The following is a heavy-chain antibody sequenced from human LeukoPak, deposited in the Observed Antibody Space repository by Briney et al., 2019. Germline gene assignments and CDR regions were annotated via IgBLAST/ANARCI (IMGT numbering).Heavy chain of an antibody. V-gene: IGHV1-2*04. J-gene: IGHJ5*02. D-gene: IGHD2-15*01. Sequence: GASVKVSCKASGYTFTGYYMHWVRQAPGQGLEWMGWINPNSGGTNYAQKFQGWVTMTRDTSISTAYMELSRLRSDDTAVYYCARGGGYRSGGSCLLYNCFDPWGQGTLVTVSS. CDR3: ARGGGYRSGGSCLLYNCFDP. CDR1: GYTFTGYY. CDR2: INPNSGGT.